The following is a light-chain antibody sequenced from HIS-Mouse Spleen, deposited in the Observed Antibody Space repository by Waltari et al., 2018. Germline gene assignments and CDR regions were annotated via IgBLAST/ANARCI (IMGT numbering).Light chain of an antibody. CDR2: KDS. J-gene: IGLJ3*02. CDR1: ALPKQY. V-gene: IGLV3-25*03. CDR3: QSADSSGTWV. Sequence: QPPSVSVSPGQTARITCSGDALPKQYAYWYQQKPGQAPVLVIYKDSERPSGIPERFSGSSSGTTVTLTISGVQAEDEADYYCQSADSSGTWVFGGGTKLTVL.